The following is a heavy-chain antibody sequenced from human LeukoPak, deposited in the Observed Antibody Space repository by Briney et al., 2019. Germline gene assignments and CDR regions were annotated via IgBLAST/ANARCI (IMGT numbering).Heavy chain of an antibody. D-gene: IGHD1-26*01. CDR1: GFTFSSYG. J-gene: IGHJ4*02. CDR3: TKGYSGTPGLDY. V-gene: IGHV3-33*06. CDR2: IWYDGSNK. Sequence: PGRSLRLSCAASGFTFSSYGMHWVRQAPGKGLEWVAVIWYDGSNKYYADSVKGRLTISRDNSKNTLYLQMNSLRAEDTAVYYCTKGYSGTPGLDYWGQGTLVTVSS.